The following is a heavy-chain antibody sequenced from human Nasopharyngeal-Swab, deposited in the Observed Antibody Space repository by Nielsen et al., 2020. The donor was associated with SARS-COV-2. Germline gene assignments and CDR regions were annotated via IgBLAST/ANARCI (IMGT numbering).Heavy chain of an antibody. CDR2: ISSSSSYI. D-gene: IGHD3-3*01. CDR1: GFTFSSYS. Sequence: GESLKISCAASGFTFSSYSMNWVRQAPGKGLEWVSPISSSSSYIYYADSVKGRFTISRDNAKNSLYLQMNSLRAEDTAVYYCARDPGPADYDFWSGYPGGMDVWGQGTTVTVSS. V-gene: IGHV3-21*01. CDR3: ARDPGPADYDFWSGYPGGMDV. J-gene: IGHJ6*02.